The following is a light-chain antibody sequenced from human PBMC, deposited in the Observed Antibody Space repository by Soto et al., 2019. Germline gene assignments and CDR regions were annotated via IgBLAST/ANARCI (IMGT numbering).Light chain of an antibody. Sequence: QSVLTQPASVSGSPGQSITISCTGTSSDVGGYNYVSWYQQHPGKAPKLMIYDVSNRPSGVSNRFSGSKSGNTASLTISGLQAEDEADYYCSSYTSSRTPARYVFGTGTKVTVL. V-gene: IGLV2-14*01. CDR2: DVS. CDR1: SSDVGGYNY. CDR3: SSYTSSRTPARYV. J-gene: IGLJ1*01.